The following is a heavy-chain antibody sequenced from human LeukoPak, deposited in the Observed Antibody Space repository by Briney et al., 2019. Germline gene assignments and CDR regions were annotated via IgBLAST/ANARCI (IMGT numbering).Heavy chain of an antibody. CDR1: GGTFSSYA. V-gene: IGHV1-69*04. Sequence: ASVKVSCKASGGTFSSYAISWVRQAPGQGLEWMGRIIPILGIANYAQKFQGRVTITADKSTSTAYMELSSLRSEDTAVHYCARDRRNSIAAAGTLDYWGQGTLVTVSS. CDR3: ARDRRNSIAAAGTLDY. J-gene: IGHJ4*02. CDR2: IIPILGIA. D-gene: IGHD6-13*01.